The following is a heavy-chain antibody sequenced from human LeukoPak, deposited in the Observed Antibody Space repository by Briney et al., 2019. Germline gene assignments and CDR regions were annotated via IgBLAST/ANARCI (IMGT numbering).Heavy chain of an antibody. CDR2: IIPIFGTA. J-gene: IGHJ4*02. CDR3: ARDHDVYYDSSGGKFDY. V-gene: IGHV1-69*13. CDR1: GGTFSSYA. Sequence: SVKVSCKASGGTFSSYAISWVRQAPGQGLEWMGGIIPIFGTANYAQKFQGRVTITADESTSAAYMELSSLRSEDTAVYYCARDHDVYYDSSGGKFDYWGQGTLVTVSS. D-gene: IGHD3-22*01.